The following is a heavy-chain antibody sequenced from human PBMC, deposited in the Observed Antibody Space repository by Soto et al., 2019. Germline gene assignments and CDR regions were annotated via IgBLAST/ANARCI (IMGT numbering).Heavy chain of an antibody. CDR3: AKPISGYYAPSDH. Sequence: PGGSLRLSCAASGFTFSSFAMSWVRQAPGKGLEWVSVISDSGGSTYYADSVRGRFTISRDNSKSTLFLQMNSLRGDDTAIYYCAKPISGYYAPSDHWGQGTQVTFSS. V-gene: IGHV3-23*01. J-gene: IGHJ4*02. CDR1: GFTFSSFA. D-gene: IGHD3-22*01. CDR2: ISDSGGST.